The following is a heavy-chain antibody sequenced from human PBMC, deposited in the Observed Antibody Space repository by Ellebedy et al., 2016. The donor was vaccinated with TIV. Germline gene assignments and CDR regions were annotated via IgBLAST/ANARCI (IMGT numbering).Heavy chain of an antibody. J-gene: IGHJ4*02. V-gene: IGHV4-39*07. D-gene: IGHD5-12*01. CDR1: GGSISSSSYY. Sequence: SETLSLTXTVSGGSISSSSYYWGWIRQPPGKGLEWIGSIYYSGSTYYNPSLKSRVTISVDTSKNQFSLKLSSVTAADTAVYYCASSRVASIDYWGQGTLVTVSS. CDR3: ASSRVASIDY. CDR2: IYYSGST.